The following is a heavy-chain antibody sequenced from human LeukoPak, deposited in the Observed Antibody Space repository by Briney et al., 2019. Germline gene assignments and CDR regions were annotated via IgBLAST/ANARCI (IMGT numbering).Heavy chain of an antibody. D-gene: IGHD2-2*01. J-gene: IGHJ6*02. CDR2: ISAYNGNT. V-gene: IGHV1-18*01. Sequence: GASVKVSCKASGYTLTSYGISWVRQAPGQGLEWMGWISAYNGNTNYAQKLQGRVTMTTDTSTSTAYMELRSLRSDDTAVYYCARDPGVVAGRGYYYGMDVWGQGTTVTVSS. CDR1: GYTLTSYG. CDR3: ARDPGVVAGRGYYYGMDV.